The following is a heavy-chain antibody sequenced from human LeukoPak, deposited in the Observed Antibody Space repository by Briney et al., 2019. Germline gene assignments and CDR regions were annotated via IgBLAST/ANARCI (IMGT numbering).Heavy chain of an antibody. CDR3: ASLSSGAAFDV. D-gene: IGHD3-22*01. CDR1: GAYINNYC. V-gene: IGHV4-4*07. Sequence: SETLSLTCTVSGAYINNYCWTWIRQPAAQGLEWIGRLHATESAIYNPSLKGRGTMSLDTSKAQLSLTLTSVTAADSAVYYCASLSSGAAFDVWGQGTVVTVSS. J-gene: IGHJ3*01. CDR2: LHATESA.